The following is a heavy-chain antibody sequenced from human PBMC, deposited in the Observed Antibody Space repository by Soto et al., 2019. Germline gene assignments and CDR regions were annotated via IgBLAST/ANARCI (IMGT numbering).Heavy chain of an antibody. CDR3: ARDPGRALAVD. Sequence: SETLSLTCAVSGGSISSGGYSWSWIRQPPGKGLEWIGYMYHSGSTYYNPSLKSRVTISIDRSKNQFSLKLSSVTAADTAIYYCARDPGRALAVDWGEGTLVTVSS. CDR1: GGSISSGGYS. D-gene: IGHD6-19*01. V-gene: IGHV4-30-2*01. J-gene: IGHJ4*02. CDR2: MYHSGST.